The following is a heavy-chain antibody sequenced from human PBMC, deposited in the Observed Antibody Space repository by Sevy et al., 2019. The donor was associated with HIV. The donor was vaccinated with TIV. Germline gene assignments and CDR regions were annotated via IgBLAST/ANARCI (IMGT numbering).Heavy chain of an antibody. D-gene: IGHD6-19*01. CDR3: AREAVALDY. V-gene: IGHV4-39*02. CDR2: IYYTGST. J-gene: IGHJ4*01. CDR1: GDSISSNNFY. Sequence: SETLSLTCTVSGDSISSNNFYWGWVRQPPEKGLEWIGSIYYTGSTYYNPSLRSRVTISVETSKNQFSLRLTSVTAADTAVYYCAREAVALDYWGQGTLVTVSS.